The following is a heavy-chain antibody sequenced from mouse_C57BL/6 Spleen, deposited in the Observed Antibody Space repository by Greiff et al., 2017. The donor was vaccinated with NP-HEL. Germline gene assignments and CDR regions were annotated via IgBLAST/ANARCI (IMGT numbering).Heavy chain of an antibody. V-gene: IGHV1-18*01. Sequence: VQLQQSGPELVKPGASVKIPCKASGYTFTDYNMDWVKQSHGKSLEWIGDINPNNGGTIYNQKFKGKATLTVDKSSSTAYMELRSLTSEDTAVYYCARIYDGGAMDYWGQGTSVTVSS. CDR1: GYTFTDYN. CDR3: ARIYDGGAMDY. D-gene: IGHD2-3*01. CDR2: INPNNGGT. J-gene: IGHJ4*01.